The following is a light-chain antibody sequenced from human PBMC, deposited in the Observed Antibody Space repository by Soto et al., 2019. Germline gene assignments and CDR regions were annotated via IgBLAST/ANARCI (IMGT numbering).Light chain of an antibody. CDR1: QSVRSH. Sequence: DIQMTQSPSSLSASVLDRGSITWRASQSVRSHLNWFQQKPGKAPDLLIYGASTLQFGVPSRFSGSGSGTDFILTISNLQPEDFAIYYYQKSFRTPRTCGQGNKGDIK. V-gene: IGKV1-39*01. CDR3: QKSFRTPRT. CDR2: GAS. J-gene: IGKJ1*01.